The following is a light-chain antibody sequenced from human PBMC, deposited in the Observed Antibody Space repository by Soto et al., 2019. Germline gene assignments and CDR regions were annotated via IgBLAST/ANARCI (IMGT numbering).Light chain of an antibody. J-gene: IGLJ3*02. CDR1: NSDVGAYNY. CDR2: EVN. Sequence: QSALTQPASVSGSPGQSITISCTGSNSDVGAYNYVSWYQQHPGKAPRLMIYEVNDRPSGVSDRFSGSKSGNTASLTISGLQGEDEADYYCCSYTSTNTWVFGGGTKLTVL. CDR3: CSYTSTNTWV. V-gene: IGLV2-14*01.